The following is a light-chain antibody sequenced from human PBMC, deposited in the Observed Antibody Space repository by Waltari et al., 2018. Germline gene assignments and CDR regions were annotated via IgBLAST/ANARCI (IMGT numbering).Light chain of an antibody. V-gene: IGKV3-15*01. Sequence: EIVMTQSPATLSVSPGERATLSCRASQSVSSNLAWYQQTPGQAPRLLIHGASTRATGIPARFSGSGAGTEFTLTISSLQSEDFAVYDCQQYNNWPPGAFGQGTKVEIK. CDR3: QQYNNWPPGA. CDR1: QSVSSN. CDR2: GAS. J-gene: IGKJ1*01.